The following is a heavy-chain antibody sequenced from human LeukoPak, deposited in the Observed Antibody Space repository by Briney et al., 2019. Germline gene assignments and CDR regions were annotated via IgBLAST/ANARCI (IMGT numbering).Heavy chain of an antibody. Sequence: PGMSLRQSFAACGFTFIKYVMNGVGQAAGKGGEWVAIVWYDASTTYFVESVTGRFTISKANSNNTGYLQMNSLRIEDTAVYHCARAGIGNALDYWGPGTQATVP. CDR3: ARAGIGNALDY. CDR2: VWYDASTT. CDR1: GFTFIKYV. V-gene: IGHV3-33*01. J-gene: IGHJ4*02. D-gene: IGHD2-2*01.